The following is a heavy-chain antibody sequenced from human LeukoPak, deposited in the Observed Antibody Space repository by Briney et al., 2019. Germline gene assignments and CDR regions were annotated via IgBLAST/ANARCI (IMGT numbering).Heavy chain of an antibody. Sequence: GGSLRLSCAASGFTFSSYAMSWVRQAPGKGLEWVSAISSSGGSTYYADSVKGRFTISRDNSKNTLYLQMNSLRAEDTAVYYCARRGYCSSTSCSRASSGDAFDIWGQGTMVTVSS. CDR3: ARRGYCSSTSCSRASSGDAFDI. CDR1: GFTFSSYA. V-gene: IGHV3-23*01. J-gene: IGHJ3*02. D-gene: IGHD2-2*01. CDR2: ISSSGGST.